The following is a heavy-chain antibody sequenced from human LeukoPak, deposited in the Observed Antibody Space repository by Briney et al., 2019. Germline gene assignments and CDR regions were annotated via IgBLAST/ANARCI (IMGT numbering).Heavy chain of an antibody. CDR2: FYDSGNT. CDR3: ARGKSRGSHIDY. V-gene: IGHV4-38-2*01. D-gene: IGHD1-26*01. Sequence: GSLRLSCAASGFTFSSYSMNWVRQAPGKGLEWIGSFYDSGNTYYNPSLKSRVTISVDTSKNQFSLKVRSVTAADTAVYFCARGKSRGSHIDYWGQGTLVTVSS. J-gene: IGHJ4*02. CDR1: GFTFSSYS.